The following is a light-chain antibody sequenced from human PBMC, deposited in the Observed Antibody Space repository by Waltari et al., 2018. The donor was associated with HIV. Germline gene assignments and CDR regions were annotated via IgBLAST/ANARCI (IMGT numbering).Light chain of an antibody. CDR1: STDIGASDY. CDR2: EVK. V-gene: IGLV2-14*01. Sequence: QSALTQPASVSGSPGQSITISCSGASTDIGASDYVSWYRQLPDRAPRLILYEVKKRPSWGSRRFSGSKHGNTSPLTISGLQVEDEAVYFCSSYSTGDTLVLFGGGTRLTVL. CDR3: SSYSTGDTLVL. J-gene: IGLJ2*01.